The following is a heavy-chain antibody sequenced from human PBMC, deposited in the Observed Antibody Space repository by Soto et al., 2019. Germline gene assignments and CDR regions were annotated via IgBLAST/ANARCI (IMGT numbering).Heavy chain of an antibody. J-gene: IGHJ3*02. D-gene: IGHD3-10*01. Sequence: EVQLVESGGGLVQPGGSLRLSCAASGFTFSSYSMNWVRQAPGKGLEWVSYISSSSSTIYYADSVKGRFTISRDNAKNSLYLQMNSLRDEDTAVYYCAREGYTMVRGVITDAFDIWGQGTMVTVSS. CDR2: ISSSSSTI. V-gene: IGHV3-48*02. CDR1: GFTFSSYS. CDR3: AREGYTMVRGVITDAFDI.